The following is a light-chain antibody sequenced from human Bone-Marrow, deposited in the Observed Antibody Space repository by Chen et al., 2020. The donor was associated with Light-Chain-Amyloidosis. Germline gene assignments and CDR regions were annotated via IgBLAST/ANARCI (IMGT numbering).Light chain of an antibody. CDR2: ADS. V-gene: IGLV3-21*02. Sequence: SSLLPRPSSVSASPRPTATIACGANNIRSTSVHWYQLTPGQAPLLVVYADSDRPSGIPERLSGSNSGNTATLTISRVEAGDEADYYCQVWDRSSDRPVFGGGTKLTVL. CDR1: NIRSTS. J-gene: IGLJ3*02. CDR3: QVWDRSSDRPV.